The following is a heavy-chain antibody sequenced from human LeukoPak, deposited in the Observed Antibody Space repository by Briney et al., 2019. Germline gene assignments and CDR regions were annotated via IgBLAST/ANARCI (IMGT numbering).Heavy chain of an antibody. Sequence: ASVKVSCKASGYSFTMYGISWVRQAPGQGLEWMGWISDFNAYTNYAQKLQGRVTMTTDTSTSTAYMEVRGLRSDDTAVYYCARDHWSHYYGSGGENYFDPWGQGTLVTVSS. V-gene: IGHV1-18*01. J-gene: IGHJ5*02. D-gene: IGHD3-10*01. CDR2: ISDFNAYT. CDR1: GYSFTMYG. CDR3: ARDHWSHYYGSGGENYFDP.